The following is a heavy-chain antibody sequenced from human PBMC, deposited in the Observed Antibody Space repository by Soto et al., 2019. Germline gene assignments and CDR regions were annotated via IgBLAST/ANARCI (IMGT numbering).Heavy chain of an antibody. D-gene: IGHD4-17*01. Sequence: GGSLRLSCAASGFTFSSYAMHWVRQAPGKGLEWVAVISYDGSNKYYADSVKGRFTISRDNSKNTLYLQMNSLRAEDTAVYYCAREGHDYGDYLGYWGQGTLVTVSS. CDR2: ISYDGSNK. CDR3: AREGHDYGDYLGY. V-gene: IGHV3-30-3*01. J-gene: IGHJ4*02. CDR1: GFTFSSYA.